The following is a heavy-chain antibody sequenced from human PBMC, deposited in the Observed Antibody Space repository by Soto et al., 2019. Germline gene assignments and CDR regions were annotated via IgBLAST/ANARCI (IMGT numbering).Heavy chain of an antibody. CDR3: ARESPYDSRGGIYYYYGMDV. Sequence: SETLSLTCTVSGGSISSYYWSWIRQPPGKGLEWIGYIYYSGTTYYNPSLKSRVTISVDTSKNQFSLKLSSVTAADTAVYYCARESPYDSRGGIYYYYGMDVWGQGTTVTVSS. J-gene: IGHJ6*02. V-gene: IGHV4-59*12. CDR1: GGSISSYY. CDR2: IYYSGTT. D-gene: IGHD3-22*01.